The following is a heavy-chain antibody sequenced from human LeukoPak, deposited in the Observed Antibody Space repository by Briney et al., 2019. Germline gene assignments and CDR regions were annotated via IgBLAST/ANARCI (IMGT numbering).Heavy chain of an antibody. V-gene: IGHV4-59*01. CDR3: ARVGWFGEYSY. CDR1: GGSISSYY. D-gene: IGHD3-10*01. Sequence: SETLSLTYTVSGGSISSYYWSWIRQPPGKGLEWIGYIYYSGSTNYNPSLKSRVTISVDTSKNQFSLKLSSVTAADTAVYYCARVGWFGEYSYWGQGTLVTVSS. CDR2: IYYSGST. J-gene: IGHJ4*02.